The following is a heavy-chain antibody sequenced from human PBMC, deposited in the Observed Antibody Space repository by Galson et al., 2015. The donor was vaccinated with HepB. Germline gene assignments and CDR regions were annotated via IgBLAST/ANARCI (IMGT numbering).Heavy chain of an antibody. CDR1: GFTFRDSW. V-gene: IGHV3-7*03. Sequence: SLRLSCAASGFTFRDSWMSWVRQAPGKGLEWVANINPDGSEKFYVGSVKGRFTISRDNAKNSLYLQMNSLRAEDTAVYYCAKAGVTGISPKWRGYGMDVWGQGTTVTVSS. D-gene: IGHD1-20*01. CDR3: AKAGVTGISPKWRGYGMDV. J-gene: IGHJ6*02. CDR2: INPDGSEK.